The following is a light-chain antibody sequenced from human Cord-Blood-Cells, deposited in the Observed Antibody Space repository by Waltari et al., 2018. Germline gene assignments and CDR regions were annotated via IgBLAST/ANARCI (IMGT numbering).Light chain of an antibody. CDR3: QQYDNLPIT. Sequence: DIQMTQSPSSLSASVGDRVTITCQASQDISNYLNWYQQKPGKAPKLLIYDASNLETGVPSRFSGSGSGTGFTFASSSLQPEDIATYYCQQYDNLPITFGQGTRLEIK. CDR1: QDISNY. J-gene: IGKJ5*01. V-gene: IGKV1-33*01. CDR2: DAS.